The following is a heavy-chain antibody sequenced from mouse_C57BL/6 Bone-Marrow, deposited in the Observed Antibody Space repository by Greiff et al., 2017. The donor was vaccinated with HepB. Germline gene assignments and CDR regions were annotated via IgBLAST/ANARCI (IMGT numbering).Heavy chain of an antibody. CDR3: TRSFSPRNFDY. CDR2: ISSGGDYI. Sequence: EVKLVESGAGLVKPGGSLKLSCAASGFTFSSYAMSWVRQTPEKRLEWVAYISSGGDYIYYADTVKGRFTISRDNARNTLYLQISSLKSEDTAMYSCTRSFSPRNFDYWGQGTTLTVSS. V-gene: IGHV5-9-1*02. CDR1: GFTFSSYA. J-gene: IGHJ2*01.